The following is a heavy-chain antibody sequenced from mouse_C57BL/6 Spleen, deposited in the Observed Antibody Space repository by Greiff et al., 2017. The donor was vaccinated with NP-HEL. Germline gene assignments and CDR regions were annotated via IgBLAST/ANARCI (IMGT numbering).Heavy chain of an antibody. CDR3: ARSPSSDWYFDV. J-gene: IGHJ1*03. CDR1: GYNFTNYD. Sequence: QVQLKESGPELVKPGASVKLSCKASGYNFTNYDINWVKQRPEQGLEWIGWIYPGDGDTKYNENLQGKAIFTVDTSSSTAYMELRSLTSEDSAVYFCARSPSSDWYFDVWGTGTTVTVSS. V-gene: IGHV1-85*01. CDR2: IYPGDGDT.